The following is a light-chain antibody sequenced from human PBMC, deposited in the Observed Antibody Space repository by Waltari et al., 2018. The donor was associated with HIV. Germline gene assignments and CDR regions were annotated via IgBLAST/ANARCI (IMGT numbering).Light chain of an antibody. Sequence: QSALAQPASVSGSPGQSITFSCPGTRSDIGPCNYVSWYQKNPDKAPKVIIYRVKSRPSGVSDRFSGSKSGNTASLTISGLQAEDEADYYCSSYTTSNTYVFGRGTTVSVL. CDR1: RSDIGPCNY. CDR3: SSYTTSNTYV. J-gene: IGLJ1*01. V-gene: IGLV2-14*01. CDR2: RVK.